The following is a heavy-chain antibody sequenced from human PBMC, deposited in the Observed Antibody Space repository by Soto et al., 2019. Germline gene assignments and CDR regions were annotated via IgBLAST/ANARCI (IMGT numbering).Heavy chain of an antibody. CDR2: IYYSGST. V-gene: IGHV4-59*01. Sequence: PSETLSLTCTVSGGSISSYYWSWIRQPPGKGLEWIGYIYYSGSTNYNPSLKSRVTISVDTSKNQFSLKLSSVTAADTAVYYCARGTGDSGIDYWGQGTLVTVSS. J-gene: IGHJ4*02. CDR3: ARGTGDSGIDY. CDR1: GGSISSYY. D-gene: IGHD1-26*01.